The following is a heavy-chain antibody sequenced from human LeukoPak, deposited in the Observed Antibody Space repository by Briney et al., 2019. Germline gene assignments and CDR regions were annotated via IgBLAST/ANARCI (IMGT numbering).Heavy chain of an antibody. D-gene: IGHD2-15*01. Sequence: GGSLRLSCAASGFTFSTYWMNWVRQAPGKGLEWVADIKPDGSHVSYVDSVKGRFSISRDNAQNSLYLQVSSLRAEDTAIYYCAREGRLLGAFDVWGQGTMITVSS. CDR2: IKPDGSHV. CDR1: GFTFSTYW. CDR3: AREGRLLGAFDV. V-gene: IGHV3-7*01. J-gene: IGHJ3*01.